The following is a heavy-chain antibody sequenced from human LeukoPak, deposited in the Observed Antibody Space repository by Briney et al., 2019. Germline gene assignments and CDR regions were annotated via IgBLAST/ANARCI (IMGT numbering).Heavy chain of an antibody. D-gene: IGHD5-18*01. J-gene: IGHJ4*02. CDR1: GFTFSSFA. CDR2: ISGSGGST. V-gene: IGHV3-23*01. CDR3: ASGDNGYGR. Sequence: GGSLRLSCAASGFTFSSFAMSWVRQAPGKGLEWVSAISGSGGSTYYADSVKGRFTISRDNAKTSLYLQMNSLRAEDTAVYYCASGDNGYGRWGQGTLVTVSS.